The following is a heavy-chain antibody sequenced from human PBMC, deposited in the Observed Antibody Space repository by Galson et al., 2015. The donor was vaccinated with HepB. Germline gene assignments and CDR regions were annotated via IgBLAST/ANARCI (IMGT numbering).Heavy chain of an antibody. J-gene: IGHJ4*02. CDR1: GFTFDDYA. CDR3: TKIQSGYYDY. D-gene: IGHD3-3*01. Sequence: SLRLSCAASGFTFDDYAMHWVRQAPGKGPEWVSGTSWNGGNKAYADSVKGRFTISRDNAKSSLYLQMNALRPEDTALYYCTKIQSGYYDYWGQGTLVTVSS. V-gene: IGHV3-9*01. CDR2: TSWNGGNK.